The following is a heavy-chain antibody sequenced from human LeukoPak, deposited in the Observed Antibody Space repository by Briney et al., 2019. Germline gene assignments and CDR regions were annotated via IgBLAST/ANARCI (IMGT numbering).Heavy chain of an antibody. CDR2: ISTYNGNT. Sequence: ASVKVSCKASGYIFSNHGISWVRQAPGQGLEWMGWISTYNGNTNYAQKFQGRVTMTTDTSTSTAYMEVRSLRSDDTAVYYCARGEYNYFDYWGQGTLVTVSS. CDR1: GYIFSNHG. J-gene: IGHJ4*02. D-gene: IGHD2/OR15-2a*01. V-gene: IGHV1-18*04. CDR3: ARGEYNYFDY.